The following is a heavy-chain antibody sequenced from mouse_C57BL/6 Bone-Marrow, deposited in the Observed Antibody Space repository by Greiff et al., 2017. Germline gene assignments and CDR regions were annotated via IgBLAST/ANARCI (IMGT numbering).Heavy chain of an antibody. CDR2: IDPENGDT. V-gene: IGHV14-4*01. Sequence: EVQLQQSGAELVRPGASVKLSCTASGFNIKDDYMHWVKQRPEQGLEWIGWIDPENGDTEYASKFQGKATITADTSSNTAYLQLSSLTSEDTAVSYCTTKVGYYGGDYWGQGTTLTVSS. CDR3: TTKVGYYGGDY. D-gene: IGHD1-1*01. CDR1: GFNIKDDY. J-gene: IGHJ2*01.